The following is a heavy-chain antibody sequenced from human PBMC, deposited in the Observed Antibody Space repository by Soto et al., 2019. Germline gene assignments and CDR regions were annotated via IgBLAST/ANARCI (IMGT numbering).Heavy chain of an antibody. V-gene: IGHV4-31*03. D-gene: IGHD2-15*01. Sequence: QVQLQESGPGLVKPSQTLSLTCSVSGGSISSGAYYWSWIRQHPGKGLEWIGYISYSGSAYYNPSLKCRLNISTGKSKNQFSLQLSSVTAADAAVYYCASYSRGNCSGGSCYTFALWGQGTLVTVSS. J-gene: IGHJ4*02. CDR3: ASYSRGNCSGGSCYTFAL. CDR2: ISYSGSA. CDR1: GGSISSGAYY.